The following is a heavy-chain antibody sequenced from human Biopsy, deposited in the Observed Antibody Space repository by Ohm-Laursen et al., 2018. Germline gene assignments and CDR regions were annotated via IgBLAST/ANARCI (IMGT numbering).Heavy chain of an antibody. D-gene: IGHD2-2*02. CDR1: GFSFSSYG. J-gene: IGHJ4*02. CDR3: AKGGYCTTTSCYMDVDY. CDR2: LWYDGTNK. V-gene: IGHV3-33*06. Sequence: SLRLSCAASGFSFSSYGMHWVRQAPGKGLERVAVLWYDGTNKYYADSVKGRFTISRDNSQNTLYLQMNSLRAEDTAMYYCAKGGYCTTTSCYMDVDYWGQGTLVTVSS.